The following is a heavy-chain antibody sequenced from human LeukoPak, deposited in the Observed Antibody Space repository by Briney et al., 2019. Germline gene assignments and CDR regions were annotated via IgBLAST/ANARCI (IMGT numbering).Heavy chain of an antibody. D-gene: IGHD3-22*01. CDR2: ISGSGAIT. J-gene: IGHJ4*02. CDR3: AKAFAGYYDSSGYHFDY. Sequence: GGSLRLSCAASGFTFSSYATSWVRQAPGKGLEWVSAISGSGAITYYADSVKGRFTISRDNSKNTLYLQMNSLRVEDTAIYYCAKAFAGYYDSSGYHFDYWGQGTLVTVSS. V-gene: IGHV3-23*01. CDR1: GFTFSSYA.